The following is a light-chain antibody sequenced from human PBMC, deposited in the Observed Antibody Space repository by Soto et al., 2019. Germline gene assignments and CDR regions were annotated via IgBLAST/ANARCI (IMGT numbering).Light chain of an antibody. V-gene: IGKV1-39*01. CDR2: GAS. CDR3: QQSYITPLT. CDR1: QSISNS. J-gene: IGKJ4*01. Sequence: DIQMTQSPSSLSASVGDRVTITCRASQSISNSLNWYQQRPGIAPKLLIYGASRLQSGVPSRFSGSGSGTDFTLTISSLQPEDFATYYCQQSYITPLTFGGGTKVEIK.